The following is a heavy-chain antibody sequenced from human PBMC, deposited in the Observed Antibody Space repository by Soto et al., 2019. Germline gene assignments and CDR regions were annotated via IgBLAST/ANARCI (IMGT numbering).Heavy chain of an antibody. J-gene: IGHJ5*02. CDR3: ARALDYDFWGGRNWFDP. CDR2: IYYTGIT. CDR1: GGSITDNY. V-gene: IGHV4-59*01. Sequence: SETLSLTCSVSGGSITDNYWTWSRQSPGKGLEWVGYIYYTGITNYNPSLKRRVTISLDRSKNQFSLKLDSVTAADTAVYYCARALDYDFWGGRNWFDPWGQGTLVTVSS. D-gene: IGHD3-3*01.